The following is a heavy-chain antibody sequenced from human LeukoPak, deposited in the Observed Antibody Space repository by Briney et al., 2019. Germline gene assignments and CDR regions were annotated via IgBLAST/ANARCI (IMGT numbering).Heavy chain of an antibody. Sequence: PGGSLRLSCAASGFTFSSYGMHWVRPAPGKGLEWVAFIRYDGSNKYYADSVKGRFTISRDNSKNTLYLQMNSLRAEDTAVYYCASSTGDKYSSSWGAFDIWGQGTMVTVSS. V-gene: IGHV3-30*02. J-gene: IGHJ3*02. CDR3: ASSTGDKYSSSWGAFDI. D-gene: IGHD6-6*01. CDR1: GFTFSSYG. CDR2: IRYDGSNK.